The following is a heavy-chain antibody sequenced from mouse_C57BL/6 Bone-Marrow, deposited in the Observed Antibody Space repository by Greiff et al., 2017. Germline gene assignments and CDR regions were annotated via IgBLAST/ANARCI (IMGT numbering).Heavy chain of an antibody. Sequence: VQLVESGAELVRPGTSVTVSCKASGYAFTNYLIEWVKQRPGQGLEWIGVLNPGSGGTHYNATFKGKATLTADKSSSTAYMQLSSLTSEDSAVYFCARGGDYYGSSPWYFDVWGTGTTVTVSS. CDR3: ARGGDYYGSSPWYFDV. CDR2: LNPGSGGT. J-gene: IGHJ1*03. D-gene: IGHD1-1*01. V-gene: IGHV1-54*01. CDR1: GYAFTNYL.